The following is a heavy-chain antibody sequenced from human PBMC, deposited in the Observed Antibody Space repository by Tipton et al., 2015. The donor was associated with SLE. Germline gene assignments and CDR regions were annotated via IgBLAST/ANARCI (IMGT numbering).Heavy chain of an antibody. J-gene: IGHJ4*02. Sequence: TLSLTCAVYGGSFSGYYWSWIRQPPGKGLEWIGEINHSGSTNYNPSLKSRVTISVDTSKNQFSLKLSSVTAADTAMYYCARVGSGVDYWGQGTLVTVSS. V-gene: IGHV4-34*01. CDR2: INHSGST. CDR3: ARVGSGVDY. CDR1: GGSFSGYY. D-gene: IGHD3-10*01.